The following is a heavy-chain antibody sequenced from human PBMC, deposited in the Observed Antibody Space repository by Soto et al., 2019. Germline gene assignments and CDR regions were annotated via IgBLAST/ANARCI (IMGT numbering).Heavy chain of an antibody. CDR2: ISYDGANT. D-gene: IGHD3-22*01. V-gene: IGHV3-30*18. CDR1: GFTFNSYG. Sequence: GGSLRLSCSASGFTFNSYGMHWVRQAPGKGLEWVAVISYDGANTFYAESMKGRFTISRDNSKNTLFLQMNSLRAEDTAVYYCAKGYYYDSSGHYYHYHIDSWGHGTLVTVSS. CDR3: AKGYYYDSSGHYYHYHIDS. J-gene: IGHJ5*01.